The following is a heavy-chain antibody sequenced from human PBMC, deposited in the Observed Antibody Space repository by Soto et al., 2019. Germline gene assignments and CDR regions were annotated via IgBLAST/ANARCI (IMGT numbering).Heavy chain of an antibody. CDR3: SRCAWDSSCYNYVIVRHHGIDV. CDR2: IYYSGST. V-gene: IGHV4-39*01. J-gene: IGHJ6*04. D-gene: IGHD3-22*01. CDR1: GGSISSSSYY. Sequence: PETLSLTCTVPGGSISSSSYYWGWIRQPPGKGLEWIGIIYYSGSTYYTPSLKSRFTIPVNTSKKKFSLKLSSVPTADTAVYXCSRCAWDSSCYNYVIVRHHGIDVWGKGTKVT.